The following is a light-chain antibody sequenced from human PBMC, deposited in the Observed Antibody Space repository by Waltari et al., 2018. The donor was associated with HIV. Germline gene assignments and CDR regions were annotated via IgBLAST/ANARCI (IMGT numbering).Light chain of an antibody. V-gene: IGKV3-15*01. CDR2: SAS. CDR3: QQYNNWPPGT. CDR1: QSVSSN. Sequence: EIVMTQSPVTLSVSPGERVTLSCRASQSVSSNLAWYKQKPGQGPRLLIYSASTRATGIPARFSGSGSGTEFTLTISSLQSEDFALYYCQQYNNWPPGTFGQGTKVEIK. J-gene: IGKJ1*01.